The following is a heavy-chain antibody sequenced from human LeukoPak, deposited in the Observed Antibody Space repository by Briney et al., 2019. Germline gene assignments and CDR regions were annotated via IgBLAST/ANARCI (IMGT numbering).Heavy chain of an antibody. CDR1: GGSISSYY. Sequence: DPSETLSLTCTVSGGSISSYYWSWIRQPPGKGLEWIGVINHSGSTNYNPSLKSRVTISVDTSKNQFSLKLSSVTAADTAVYYCARALGAYGGYNWFDPWGQGALVTVSS. CDR2: INHSGST. V-gene: IGHV4-34*01. J-gene: IGHJ5*02. D-gene: IGHD4-23*01. CDR3: ARALGAYGGYNWFDP.